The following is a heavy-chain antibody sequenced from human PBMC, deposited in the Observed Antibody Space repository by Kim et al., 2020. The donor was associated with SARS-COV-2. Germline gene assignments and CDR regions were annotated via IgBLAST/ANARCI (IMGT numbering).Heavy chain of an antibody. Sequence: GGSLRLSCAASGFTFSSYAMHWVRQAPGKGLEWVAVISYDGSNKYYADSVKGRFTISRDNSKNTLYLQMNSLRAEDTAVYYCARDTGAAGHQPFDYWGQGTLVTVSS. CDR3: ARDTGAAGHQPFDY. D-gene: IGHD6-13*01. V-gene: IGHV3-30*04. CDR1: GFTFSSYA. CDR2: ISYDGSNK. J-gene: IGHJ4*02.